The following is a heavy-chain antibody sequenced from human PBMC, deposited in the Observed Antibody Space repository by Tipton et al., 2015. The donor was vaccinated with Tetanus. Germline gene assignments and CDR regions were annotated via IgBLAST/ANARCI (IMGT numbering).Heavy chain of an antibody. J-gene: IGHJ4*02. CDR2: ISYDGNYQ. V-gene: IGHV3-30*03. D-gene: IGHD2-2*01. CDR1: GFTFSNSG. CDR3: LYTICWSAFDY. Sequence: QLVQSGGGVVQPGRSLRLSCAASGFTFSNSGMHWVRQAPGKGLEWVAIISYDGNYQSYAESVKGRFTISRDNSKSTLFLQMNGLRAEDSAVYYCLYTICWSAFDYRRQGSLVTVSS.